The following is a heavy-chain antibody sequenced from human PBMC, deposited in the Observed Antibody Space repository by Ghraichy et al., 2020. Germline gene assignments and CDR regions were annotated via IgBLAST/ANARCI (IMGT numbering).Heavy chain of an antibody. V-gene: IGHV4-34*01. D-gene: IGHD6-13*01. Sequence: TLSLTCAVYGGSFSGYYWSWIRQPPGKGLEWIGEINHSGSTNYNPSLKSRVTISVDTSKNQFSLKLSSVTAADTAVYYCARGRGAAAPPFDYWGQGTLVTVSS. CDR1: GGSFSGYY. J-gene: IGHJ4*02. CDR2: INHSGST. CDR3: ARGRGAAAPPFDY.